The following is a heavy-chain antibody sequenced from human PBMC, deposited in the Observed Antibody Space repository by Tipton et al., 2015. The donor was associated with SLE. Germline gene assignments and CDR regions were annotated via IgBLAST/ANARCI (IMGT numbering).Heavy chain of an antibody. V-gene: IGHV3-73*01. J-gene: IGHJ4*02. D-gene: IGHD2-8*02. CDR2: IRSRSNNYAT. CDR1: GFTFSGFA. CDR3: AKDGQLVLYASYFDH. Sequence: SLRLSCVVSGFTFSGFAIHWVRQSSGKGLEWVGHIRSRSNNYATAYGASVKGRFTISRDDSKDTAYLQMNSLKAEDTAVYYCAKDGQLVLYASYFDHWGQGTLVTVSS.